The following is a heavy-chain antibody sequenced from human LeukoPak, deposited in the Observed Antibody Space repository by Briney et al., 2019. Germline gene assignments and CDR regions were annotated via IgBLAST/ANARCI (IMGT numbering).Heavy chain of an antibody. D-gene: IGHD3-22*01. CDR1: GGSISSYY. CDR2: IYYSGST. CDR3: ARLKYYYDSSGYRAEYFQH. V-gene: IGHV4-59*01. J-gene: IGHJ1*01. Sequence: SETLSLTCTVSGGSISSYYWSWIRQPPGKGLEWIGYIYYSGSTNYNPSLKSRVTISVYTSKNQFSLKLSSVTAADTAVYYCARLKYYYDSSGYRAEYFQHWGQGTLVTVSS.